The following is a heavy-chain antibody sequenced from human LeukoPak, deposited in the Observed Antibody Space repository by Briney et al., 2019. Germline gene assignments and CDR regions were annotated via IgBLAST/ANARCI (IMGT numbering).Heavy chain of an antibody. CDR1: GLTFSSYA. Sequence: GGSLRLSCSASGLTFSSYAMHWARQAPGRGLEYVSAISSNGGNTYYADSVKGRFTISRDNSKNTLYLQMSSLRAEDTAVYYYVKDGYIYALYYFDYWGQGTLVTVSS. V-gene: IGHV3-64D*09. CDR3: VKDGYIYALYYFDY. J-gene: IGHJ4*02. D-gene: IGHD5-18*01. CDR2: ISSNGGNT.